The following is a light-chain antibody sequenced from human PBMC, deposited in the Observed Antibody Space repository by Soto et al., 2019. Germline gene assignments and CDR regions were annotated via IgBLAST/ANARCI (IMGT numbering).Light chain of an antibody. CDR1: QSVLYSSNNKNY. J-gene: IGKJ2*01. CDR3: QXYYSTPPMYT. CDR2: WAS. Sequence: DIVMTQSPDSLAVSLGERATINCKSSQSVLYSSNNKNYLAWYQQKPGQPPKLLIYWASTRESGVPDRFSVSGSGTDFTXTIXXLQAEDVAVYXXQXYYSTPPMYTFGQGTKLEIK. V-gene: IGKV4-1*01.